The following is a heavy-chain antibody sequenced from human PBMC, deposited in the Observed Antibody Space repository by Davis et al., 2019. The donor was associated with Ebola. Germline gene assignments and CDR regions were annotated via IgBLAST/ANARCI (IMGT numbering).Heavy chain of an antibody. D-gene: IGHD2-21*02. V-gene: IGHV1-8*01. J-gene: IGHJ6*04. Sequence: ASVKVSCKASGYIFTSYDINWVRQATGQGLEWMGWMNPNSGNTGYAQKFQGRVTMTRDTSISTAYMELSSLRSDDTAVYYCARVRYCGGDCSRHYYYGMDVWGKGTTVTVSS. CDR3: ARVRYCGGDCSRHYYYGMDV. CDR2: MNPNSGNT. CDR1: GYIFTSYD.